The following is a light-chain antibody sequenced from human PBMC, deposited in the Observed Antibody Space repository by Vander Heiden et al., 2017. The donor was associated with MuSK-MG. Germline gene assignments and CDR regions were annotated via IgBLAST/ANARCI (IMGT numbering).Light chain of an antibody. CDR3: LQAVQMWT. CDR1: QSLLDSNGYNY. Sequence: DIVMTQSPLSLPVTPGEPASISCRSSQSLLDSNGYNYLDWYLQNPGQSPQLMIYWGSKCDFGGTARSSGSGQCKDFTRKRSRGEDEDVGVYYVLQAVQMWTFGQGTKVEIK. J-gene: IGKJ1*01. CDR2: WGS. V-gene: IGKV2-28*01.